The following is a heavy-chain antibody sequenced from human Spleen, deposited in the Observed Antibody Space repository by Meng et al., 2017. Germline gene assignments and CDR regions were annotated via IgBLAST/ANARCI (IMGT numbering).Heavy chain of an antibody. Sequence: QVQLLESGPGLVKPSGTLSLTCPVSGGSISSSGYYWGWIRQPPGKGLEWIGSIGHSGFSYYSPSLKSRVAVSLDTSKSQFSLILTSVTAADTAVYYCVRSSAWVRTGFDPWGQGTLVTVSS. CDR3: VRSSAWVRTGFDP. D-gene: IGHD6-19*01. CDR1: GGSISSSGYY. CDR2: IGHSGFS. J-gene: IGHJ5*02. V-gene: IGHV4-39*01.